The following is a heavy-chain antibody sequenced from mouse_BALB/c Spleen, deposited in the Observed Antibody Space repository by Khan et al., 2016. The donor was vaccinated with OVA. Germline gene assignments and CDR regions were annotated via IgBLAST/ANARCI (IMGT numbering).Heavy chain of an antibody. CDR1: GFTFSTYG. Sequence: EVQGVESGGDLVKPGGSLKLSCAASGFTFSTYGMSWVRQTPDKRLEWVATVSTGGSYTYYPDSVKGRFTISRDNAKNTLYLPMSGLKSEDTAMFYCTRLAYYYDSGGFAYWGQGTLVTGSA. CDR2: VSTGGSYT. CDR3: TRLAYYYDSGGFAY. V-gene: IGHV5-6*01. D-gene: IGHD1-1*01. J-gene: IGHJ3*01.